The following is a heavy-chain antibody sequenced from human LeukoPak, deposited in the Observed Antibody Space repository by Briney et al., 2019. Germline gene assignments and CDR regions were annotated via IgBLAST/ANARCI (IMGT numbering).Heavy chain of an antibody. V-gene: IGHV4-59*01. J-gene: IGHJ3*02. CDR3: ARGSTYYDFWSGPSGAFDI. CDR2: IYYSGST. CDR1: GGSISSYY. D-gene: IGHD3-3*01. Sequence: KPSETLSLTCTVSGGSISSYYWSWIRQPPGKGLEWIGYIYYSGSTNYNSSLKSRVTISVDTSKNQFSLKLSSVTAADTAVYYCARGSTYYDFWSGPSGAFDIWGQGTMVTVSS.